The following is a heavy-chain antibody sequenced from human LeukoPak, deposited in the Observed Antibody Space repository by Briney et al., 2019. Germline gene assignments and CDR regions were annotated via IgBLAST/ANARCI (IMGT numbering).Heavy chain of an antibody. CDR3: TTDLGTYYHGSQRLIPIDY. D-gene: IGHD3-10*01. V-gene: IGHV3-48*02. Sequence: PGGSLRLSCAASGFTFSSYSMNWVRQAPGKGLEWVSYISSSSSTIYYADSVRGRFTISRDNAKNSLYLQMNSLRDEDTAVYYCTTDLGTYYHGSQRLIPIDYWGQGTLVTVSS. J-gene: IGHJ4*02. CDR1: GFTFSSYS. CDR2: ISSSSSTI.